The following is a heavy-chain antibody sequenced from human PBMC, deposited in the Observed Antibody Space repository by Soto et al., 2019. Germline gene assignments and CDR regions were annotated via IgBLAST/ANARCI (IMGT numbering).Heavy chain of an antibody. CDR2: INPNSGGT. D-gene: IGHD4-17*01. CDR3: AGDHNLNDYGGVRAIQH. Sequence: ASVKVSCKASGYTFTGYYMHWVRQAPGQGLEWMGWINPNSGGTNYAQKFQGRVTMTRDTSISTAYMELSRLRSDDTAVYYCAGDHNLNDYGGVRAIQHCGQGTLVTVSS. CDR1: GYTFTGYY. J-gene: IGHJ1*01. V-gene: IGHV1-2*02.